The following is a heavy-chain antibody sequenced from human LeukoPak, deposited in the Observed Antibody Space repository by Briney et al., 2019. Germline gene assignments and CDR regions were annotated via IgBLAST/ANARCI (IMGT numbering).Heavy chain of an antibody. CDR2: INPNSGDT. CDR3: ARSYFDVLTNYYMWLAP. D-gene: IGHD3-9*01. V-gene: IGHV1-2*02. CDR1: GYTFTYYY. J-gene: IGHJ5*02. Sequence: ASVKVSCKASGYTFTYYYIHWVRQAPGQGLEWMGWINPNSGDTHNAQNFQDRVRMTGGTSISTAYLELSRLRSDDTAVFYCARSYFDVLTNYYMWLAPWGQGTLVTVSS.